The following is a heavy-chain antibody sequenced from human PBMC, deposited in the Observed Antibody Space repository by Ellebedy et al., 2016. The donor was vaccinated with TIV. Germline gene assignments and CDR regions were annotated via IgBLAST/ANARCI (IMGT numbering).Heavy chain of an antibody. Sequence: GESLKISCAASGFTFSSYGMHWVRQAPGKGLEWVAVIWYDGSNKYYADSVKGRFTISRDNSKNTLYLQMNSLRAEDTAVYYCARAEWSLPYYFDYWGQGTLVTVSS. CDR3: ARAEWSLPYYFDY. CDR2: IWYDGSNK. J-gene: IGHJ4*02. V-gene: IGHV3-33*01. CDR1: GFTFSSYG. D-gene: IGHD3-3*01.